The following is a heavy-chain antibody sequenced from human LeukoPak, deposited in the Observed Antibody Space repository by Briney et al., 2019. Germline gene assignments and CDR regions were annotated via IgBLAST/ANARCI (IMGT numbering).Heavy chain of an antibody. CDR3: ARASYSSSSGY. Sequence: PGGSLRLSCAASGFSVSSHYISWVRQAPGKGLEWVSLSYSSGSTYYADSVKGRFTNSRDNSKNTLYLQMSSLRAEDTAVYYCARASYSSSSGYWGQGTLVTVSS. D-gene: IGHD6-6*01. V-gene: IGHV3-53*01. CDR1: GFSVSSHY. CDR2: SYSSGST. J-gene: IGHJ4*02.